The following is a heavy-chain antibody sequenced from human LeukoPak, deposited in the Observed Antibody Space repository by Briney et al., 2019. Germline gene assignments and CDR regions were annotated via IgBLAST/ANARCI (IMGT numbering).Heavy chain of an antibody. V-gene: IGHV3-15*01. CDR2: IKSKTDGGTT. CDR3: TTDSGSASWFGELDYMDV. D-gene: IGHD3-10*01. J-gene: IGHJ6*03. Sequence: GGSLRLSCAASGFTFSNAWMSWVRQAPGKGLEWVGRIKSKTDGGTTDYAAPVKGRFTISRDDSKNTLYLQMNSLKTEDTAVYYCTTDSGSASWFGELDYMDVWGKGTTVTVSS. CDR1: GFTFSNAW.